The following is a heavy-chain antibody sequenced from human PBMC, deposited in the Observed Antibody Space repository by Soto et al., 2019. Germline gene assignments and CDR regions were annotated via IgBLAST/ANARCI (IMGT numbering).Heavy chain of an antibody. D-gene: IGHD2-15*01. V-gene: IGHV1-69*02. CDR1: GGTFSSYT. CDR2: IIPILGIA. J-gene: IGHJ3*02. Sequence: SVKVSCKASGGTFSSYTISWVRQAPGQGLEWIGRIIPILGIANYAQKFQGRVTITADKSTSTAYMELSSLRSEDTAVYYCARGGDIVVVVAATSAFDIWGQGTMVTVSS. CDR3: ARGGDIVVVVAATSAFDI.